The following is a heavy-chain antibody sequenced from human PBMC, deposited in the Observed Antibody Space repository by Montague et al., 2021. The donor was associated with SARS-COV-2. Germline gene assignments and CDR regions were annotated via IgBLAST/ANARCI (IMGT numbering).Heavy chain of an antibody. J-gene: IGHJ6*02. Sequence: SETLSFTCAVYGGSFSGYYWSWIRQPPGKGLEWIGETNHSGSTNYNPSLKSRVTISVDTSKNQFSLKLSSVTAADTAVYYCARGMRRPYYYYYGMDVWGQGTTVTVSS. CDR1: GGSFSGYY. V-gene: IGHV4-34*01. CDR2: TNHSGST. CDR3: ARGMRRPYYYYYGMDV.